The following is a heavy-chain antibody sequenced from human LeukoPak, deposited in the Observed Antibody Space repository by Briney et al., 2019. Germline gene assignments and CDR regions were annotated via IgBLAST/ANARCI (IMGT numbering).Heavy chain of an antibody. CDR3: AKDPRITAPTQRNYYYYMDV. Sequence: GGSLRLSCAASGFTFSTYWMSWVRQAPGKGLEWVANIKQDGREKYYVDSVKGRFTISRDNAKNSLYLQMNSLRAEDTAVYYCAKDPRITAPTQRNYYYYMDVWGKGTTVTISS. J-gene: IGHJ6*03. V-gene: IGHV3-7*01. CDR2: IKQDGREK. CDR1: GFTFSTYW. D-gene: IGHD5-18*01.